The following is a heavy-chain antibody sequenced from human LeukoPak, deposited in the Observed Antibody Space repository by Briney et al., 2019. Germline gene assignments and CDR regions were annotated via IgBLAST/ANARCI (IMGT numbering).Heavy chain of an antibody. V-gene: IGHV3-7*01. CDR1: GFTFSSYW. J-gene: IGHJ4*02. D-gene: IGHD3-3*01. CDR3: AKEYYDFWSGYHGPLNY. Sequence: GGSLRLSCAASGFTFSSYWMSWVRQAPGKGLEWVANIKQDGSEKYYVDSVKGRFTISRDNAKNSLYLQMNSLRAEDTAAYYCAKEYYDFWSGYHGPLNYWGQGTLVTVSS. CDR2: IKQDGSEK.